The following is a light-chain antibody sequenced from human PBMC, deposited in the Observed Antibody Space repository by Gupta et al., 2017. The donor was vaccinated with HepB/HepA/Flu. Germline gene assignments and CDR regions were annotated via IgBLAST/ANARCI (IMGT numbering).Light chain of an antibody. CDR1: QSLLHSNGYNY. V-gene: IGKV2-28*01. Sequence: DMVMTQSPLSLPGTTGEPASISCRSSQSLLHSNGYNYLDWYLQKPGQSPQLLIYLGSNRASGVPDRFSGSGSGTDFTLKISRVEAEDVGVYYCMQALQTPRTFGQGTKVEIK. CDR2: LGS. CDR3: MQALQTPRT. J-gene: IGKJ1*01.